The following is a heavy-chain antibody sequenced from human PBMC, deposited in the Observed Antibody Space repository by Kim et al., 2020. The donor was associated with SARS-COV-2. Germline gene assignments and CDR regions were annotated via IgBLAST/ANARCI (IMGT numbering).Heavy chain of an antibody. Sequence: TPSLNGRVTISVDTSKTRFSLKRSSVTAADTAVYYCARHLVVITFNWFDPWGQGTLVTVSS. V-gene: IGHV4-39*01. CDR3: ARHLVVITFNWFDP. D-gene: IGHD3-16*01. J-gene: IGHJ5*02.